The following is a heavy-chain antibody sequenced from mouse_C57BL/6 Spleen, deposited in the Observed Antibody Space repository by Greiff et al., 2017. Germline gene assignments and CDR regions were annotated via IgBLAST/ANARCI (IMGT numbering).Heavy chain of an antibody. CDR1: GFNITDYY. CDR3: AREYFDV. V-gene: IGHV14-2*01. Sequence: VQLQQSGAELVKPGASVKLSCTASGFNITDYYMHWVKQRTEPGLEWIGGIDPEDGETNYAPKFKGKATITADKSSNTVYLQLSSLTSEDTAVYYCAREYFDVWGTGTTGTVAS. CDR2: IDPEDGET. J-gene: IGHJ1*03.